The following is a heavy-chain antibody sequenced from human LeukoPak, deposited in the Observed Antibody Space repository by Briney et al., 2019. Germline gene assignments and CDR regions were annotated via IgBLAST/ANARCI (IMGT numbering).Heavy chain of an antibody. J-gene: IGHJ4*02. CDR1: GFTFSSYG. D-gene: IGHD1-14*01. Sequence: PGGSLRLSCAASGFTFSSYGMHWVRQAPGKGLEWVAFIRYDGSNKYYADSVKGRFTISRDNSKNTLYLQMNSLRAEDTAVYYCAKGVSSANLYYFDYWGQGTLVTVSS. V-gene: IGHV3-30*02. CDR3: AKGVSSANLYYFDY. CDR2: IRYDGSNK.